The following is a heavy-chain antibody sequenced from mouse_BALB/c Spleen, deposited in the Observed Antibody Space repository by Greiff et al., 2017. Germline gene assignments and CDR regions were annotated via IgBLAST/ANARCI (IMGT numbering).Heavy chain of an antibody. CDR1: GFTFSSFG. CDR3: ARRLLRPYAMDY. J-gene: IGHJ4*01. V-gene: IGHV5-17*02. CDR2: ISSGSSTI. Sequence: EVKLVESGGGLVQPGGSRKLSCAASGFTFSSFGMHWVRQAPEKGLEWVAYISSGSSTIYYADTVKGRFTISRDNPKNTLFLQMTSLRSEDTAMYYCARRLLRPYAMDYWGQGTSVTVSS. D-gene: IGHD2-3*01.